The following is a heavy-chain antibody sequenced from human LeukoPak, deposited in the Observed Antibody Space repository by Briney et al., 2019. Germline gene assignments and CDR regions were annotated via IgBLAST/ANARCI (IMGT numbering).Heavy chain of an antibody. Sequence: GGSLRLSCAASGFTFSSFAMHWVRQAPGKGLEWVAVISYDGNNKYYADSVKGRFTISRDNSKNSLYLQMNGLRAEDTAVYYCARGATDVTRWFDPWGQGTRVTVSS. V-gene: IGHV3-30*04. D-gene: IGHD1-1*01. J-gene: IGHJ5*02. CDR3: ARGATDVTRWFDP. CDR1: GFTFSSFA. CDR2: ISYDGNNK.